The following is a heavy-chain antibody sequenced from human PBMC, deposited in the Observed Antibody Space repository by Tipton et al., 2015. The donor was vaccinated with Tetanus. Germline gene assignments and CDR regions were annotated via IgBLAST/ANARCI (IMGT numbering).Heavy chain of an antibody. D-gene: IGHD6-19*01. CDR3: ARTTVAGTMSAFDI. Sequence: TLSLTCTVSGGSISSYYWSWIRQPPGKGLEWIGHIYYSGSTNYNPSLKSRVTISVDTSKNQFSLKLSSVTAADTAMNYCARTTVAGTMSAFDIWGQGTMVTVSS. CDR1: GGSISSYY. J-gene: IGHJ3*02. CDR2: IYYSGST. V-gene: IGHV4-59*01.